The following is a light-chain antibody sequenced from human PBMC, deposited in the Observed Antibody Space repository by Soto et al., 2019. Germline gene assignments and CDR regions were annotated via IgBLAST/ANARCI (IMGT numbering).Light chain of an antibody. Sequence: EIVLTQSPGTLSLSPGESATLSCRASQSVGSNYLAWYQQRPGQAPRLLIYDASSRATGIPDRFSGSGSGTDFTLTIGRLETEDFAVYYCQQYGSSSWMFGQGTKVDIK. V-gene: IGKV3-20*01. CDR2: DAS. CDR3: QQYGSSSWM. J-gene: IGKJ1*01. CDR1: QSVGSNY.